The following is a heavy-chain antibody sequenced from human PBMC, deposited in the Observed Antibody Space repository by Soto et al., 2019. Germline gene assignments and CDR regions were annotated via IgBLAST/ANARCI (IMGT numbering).Heavy chain of an antibody. D-gene: IGHD3-3*01. Sequence: GGSLRLSCAASGFTFSSYAMSWVRQAPGKGLEWVSAISGSGGSTYYADSVKGRFTISRDNSKNTLYLQMNSLRAEDTAVYYCAKDRITSLLGPSGMDVWGQGTTVTVSS. CDR2: ISGSGGST. J-gene: IGHJ6*02. CDR3: AKDRITSLLGPSGMDV. CDR1: GFTFSSYA. V-gene: IGHV3-23*01.